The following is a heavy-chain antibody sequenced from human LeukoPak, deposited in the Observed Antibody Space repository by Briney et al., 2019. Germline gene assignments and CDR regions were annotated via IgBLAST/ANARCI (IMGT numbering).Heavy chain of an antibody. CDR1: GGSVSSGSYY. CDR2: IYYSGST. Sequence: KPSETLSLTCTVSGGSVSSGSYYWSWIRQPPGKGLEWIGYIYYSGSTNYNPSLKRRVTISVDTSKNQFSLKLSSVTAADTAVYYCAREEASYCSSTSCYGIDYWGQGTLVTVSS. CDR3: AREEASYCSSTSCYGIDY. J-gene: IGHJ4*02. V-gene: IGHV4-61*01. D-gene: IGHD2-2*01.